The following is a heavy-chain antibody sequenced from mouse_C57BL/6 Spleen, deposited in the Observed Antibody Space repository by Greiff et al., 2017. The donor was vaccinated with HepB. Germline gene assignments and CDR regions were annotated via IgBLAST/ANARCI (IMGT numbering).Heavy chain of an antibody. J-gene: IGHJ2*01. Sequence: QVQLQQSGAELVKPGASEKLSCKASGYTFTSYWMQWVKQRPGQGLEWIGEIDPSDSYTNYNQKFKGKATLTVDTSSSTAYMQLSSLTSEDSAVYYCARGGTYSNYFDYWGQGTTLTVSS. CDR1: GYTFTSYW. V-gene: IGHV1-50*01. CDR2: IDPSDSYT. CDR3: ARGGTYSNYFDY. D-gene: IGHD2-5*01.